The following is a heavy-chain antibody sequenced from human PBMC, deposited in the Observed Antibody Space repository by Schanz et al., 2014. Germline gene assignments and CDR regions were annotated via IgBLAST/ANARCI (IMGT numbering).Heavy chain of an antibody. CDR3: AGPGNTPPSRQFDY. V-gene: IGHV3-73*01. CDR2: IRSKANSDAT. Sequence: EVQLVESGGGLVQPGGSLRLSCAASGFTFSGSDMHWVRQASGRGLEWVGGIRSKANSDATGYAASVKGRFTISRDDSKNTPYLQMNSLRTEDTAVYYCAGPGNTPPSRQFDYWGQGTLVTVSS. J-gene: IGHJ4*02. CDR1: GFTFSGSD. D-gene: IGHD2-15*01.